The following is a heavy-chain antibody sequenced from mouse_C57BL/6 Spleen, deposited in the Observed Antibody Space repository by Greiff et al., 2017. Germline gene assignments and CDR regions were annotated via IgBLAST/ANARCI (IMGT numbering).Heavy chain of an antibody. V-gene: IGHV1-81*01. D-gene: IGHD3-2*02. CDR2: IYPRSGNT. CDR3: ARSGGKYFDY. CDR1: GYTFTSYG. J-gene: IGHJ2*01. Sequence: QVQLKQSGAELARPGASVKLSCKASGYTFTSYGISWVKQRTGQGLEWIGEIYPRSGNTYYNEKFKGKATLTADKSSSTAYMELRSLTSEDSAVYFCARSGGKYFDYWGQGTTLTVSS.